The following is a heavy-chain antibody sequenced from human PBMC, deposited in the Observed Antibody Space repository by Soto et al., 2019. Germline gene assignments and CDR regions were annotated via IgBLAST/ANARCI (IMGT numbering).Heavy chain of an antibody. D-gene: IGHD3-9*01. CDR3: AREGSPYDILTGYYATFDP. J-gene: IGHJ5*02. CDR2: ISSSSSYI. V-gene: IGHV3-21*01. Sequence: EVQLVESGGGLVKPGGSLRLSCAASGFTFSSYSMNWVRQAPGKGLEWVSSISSSSSYIYYADSVKGRFTISRDNAKNSLYLQMNSLRAEDTAVYYCAREGSPYDILTGYYATFDPWGQGTLVTVSS. CDR1: GFTFSSYS.